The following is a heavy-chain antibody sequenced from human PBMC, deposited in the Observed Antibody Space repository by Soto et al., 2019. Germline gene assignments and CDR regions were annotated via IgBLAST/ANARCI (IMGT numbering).Heavy chain of an antibody. D-gene: IGHD6-19*01. CDR1: GYTFTSYF. J-gene: IGHJ4*02. Sequence: QVQLVQSGAEVKKPGASVKVSCKASGYTFTSYFMHWVRQAPGQGLEWMGIINPSGGSTSSSQKFQGRLTMTRDTSTSTVYVELSSLRSEDTALYYCARASGSYHYFDYWGQGTLVTVSS. V-gene: IGHV1-46*03. CDR2: INPSGGST. CDR3: ARASGSYHYFDY.